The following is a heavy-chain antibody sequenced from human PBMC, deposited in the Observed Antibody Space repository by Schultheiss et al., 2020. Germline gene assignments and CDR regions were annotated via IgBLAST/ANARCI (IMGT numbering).Heavy chain of an antibody. D-gene: IGHD4-23*01. CDR1: GFPFSSYG. Sequence: GGSLRLSCAASGFPFSSYGMHWVRQAPGKGLEWVAVISYDGSNKYYADSVKGRFTISRDNAKNSLYLQMNSLRAEVTAVYYCARDEDYGGSWFDPWGEGTLGTVYS. J-gene: IGHJ5*02. V-gene: IGHV3-30*03. CDR2: ISYDGSNK. CDR3: ARDEDYGGSWFDP.